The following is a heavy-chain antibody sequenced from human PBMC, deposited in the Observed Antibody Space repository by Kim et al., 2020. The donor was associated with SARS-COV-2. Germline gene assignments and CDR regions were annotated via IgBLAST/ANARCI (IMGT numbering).Heavy chain of an antibody. V-gene: IGHV3-33*06. D-gene: IGHD3-3*01. CDR1: GFTFSTYS. CDR2: IWYDGSNK. CDR3: AKDRVILWSGYYTFDY. Sequence: GGSLRLSCAASGFTFSTYSIHWVRQAPGKGLEWVAVIWYDGSNKYYADSVKGRFTISRDNSKNTLYLQMNSLRVEDTAVYYCAKDRVILWSGYYTFDYWGQGALVTVSS. J-gene: IGHJ4*02.